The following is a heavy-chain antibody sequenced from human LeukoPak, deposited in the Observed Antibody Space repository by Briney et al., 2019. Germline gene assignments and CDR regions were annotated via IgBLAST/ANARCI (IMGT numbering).Heavy chain of an antibody. CDR3: ARPRLRYNWFDP. J-gene: IGHJ5*02. CDR2: INPNSGGT. D-gene: IGHD5-12*01. V-gene: IGHV1-2*02. Sequence: ASVKVSCKASGYTFTGYYMHWVRQAPGQGLEWMGWINPNSGGTNYAQKFQGRVTMTRDTSISTAYMELSRLRSGGTAVYYCARPRLRYNWFDPWGQGTLVTVSS. CDR1: GYTFTGYY.